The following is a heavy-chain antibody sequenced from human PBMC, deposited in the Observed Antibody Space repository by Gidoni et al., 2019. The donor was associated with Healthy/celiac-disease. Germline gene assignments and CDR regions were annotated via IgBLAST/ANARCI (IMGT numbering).Heavy chain of an antibody. CDR2: ISSSSSYI. Sequence: EVQLVESGGGLVKPGGSLRLSCAASGFPFSRYIMNWVRQAPGKGLEWVSSISSSSSYIYYADSVKGRFTISRDNAKNSLYLQMNSLRAEDTAVYYCARLRGFDLHNTERDAFDIWGQGTMVTVSS. CDR3: ARLRGFDLHNTERDAFDI. V-gene: IGHV3-21*01. CDR1: GFPFSRYI. D-gene: IGHD1-1*01. J-gene: IGHJ3*02.